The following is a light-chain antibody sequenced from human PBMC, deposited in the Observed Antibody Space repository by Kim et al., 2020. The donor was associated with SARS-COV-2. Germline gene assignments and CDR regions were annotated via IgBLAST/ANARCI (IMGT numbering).Light chain of an antibody. J-gene: IGLJ1*01. CDR3: AAWDDSLNGHV. Sequence: GQKVTIACAGSSSNIGSNTVNWYQQLPGTAPKLLIYSNNQRPSGVPDRFSGSKSGTSASLAISRLQSEDEADYYCAAWDDSLNGHVFGTGTKVTVL. CDR2: SNN. CDR1: SSNIGSNT. V-gene: IGLV1-44*01.